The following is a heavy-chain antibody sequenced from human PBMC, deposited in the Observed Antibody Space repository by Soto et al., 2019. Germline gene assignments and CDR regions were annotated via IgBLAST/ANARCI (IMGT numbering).Heavy chain of an antibody. V-gene: IGHV1-18*01. J-gene: IGHJ6*03. CDR3: ARVRQLVVYFYYDMDL. Sequence: QVQLLQSGAEVKKPGASVKVSCKASGYTFTNYGITWVRQAPGQGLEWMGWISAYNGDTHYTQRLQGRVTMTTDTSTSTAYMELRGLRSDDTALYYCARVRQLVVYFYYDMDLCGKGTTVTVSS. CDR1: GYTFTNYG. CDR2: ISAYNGDT. D-gene: IGHD6-6*01.